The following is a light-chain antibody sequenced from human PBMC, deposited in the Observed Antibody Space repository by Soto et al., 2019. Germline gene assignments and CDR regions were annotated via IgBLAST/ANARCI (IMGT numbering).Light chain of an antibody. CDR2: DVS. V-gene: IGLV2-14*01. CDR1: SSDVGGYNY. Sequence: QSALTQPASVSGSPGQSITISCTGTSSDVGGYNYVSWYQQHPGKAPKLMIYDVSSRPSGVSNRFSGSKSGNTASLTISGLQAEDEADYYCSSYTSSSTLQGVFGTGTKVNVL. CDR3: SSYTSSSTLQGV. J-gene: IGLJ1*01.